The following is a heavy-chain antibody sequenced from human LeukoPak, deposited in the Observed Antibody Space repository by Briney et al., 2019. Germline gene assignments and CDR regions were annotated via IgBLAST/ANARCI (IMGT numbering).Heavy chain of an antibody. D-gene: IGHD1-1*01. CDR2: INSDGSTT. Sequence: GGSLRLSCAASGFTFISYWMHWVRQAPGKGLVWVSRINSDGSTTNYADSVKGRFTISRDNAKNTLYLQMNSLRAEDTAVYYCARDPRVGTLDYWGQGTLVTVSS. V-gene: IGHV3-74*01. J-gene: IGHJ4*02. CDR3: ARDPRVGTLDY. CDR1: GFTFISYW.